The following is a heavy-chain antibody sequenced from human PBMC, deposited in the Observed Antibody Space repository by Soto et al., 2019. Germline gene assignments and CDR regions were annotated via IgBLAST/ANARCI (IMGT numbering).Heavy chain of an antibody. CDR1: GFTSSSYA. CDR2: ISYDGSNK. Sequence: QVQLVESGGGVVQPGRSLRLSCAASGFTSSSYAMHWVRQAPGKGLEWVAVISYDGSNKYYADSVKGRFTISRDNSKNTLYLQMNSLRADDTAVYYCATDGWIQLLRSYSYYGMDVWGQGTSVTVSS. D-gene: IGHD5-18*01. J-gene: IGHJ6*02. CDR3: ATDGWIQLLRSYSYYGMDV. V-gene: IGHV3-30-3*01.